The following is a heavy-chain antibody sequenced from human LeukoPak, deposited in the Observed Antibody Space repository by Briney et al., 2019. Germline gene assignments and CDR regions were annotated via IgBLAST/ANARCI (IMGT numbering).Heavy chain of an antibody. D-gene: IGHD6-19*01. CDR2: IYYSGST. CDR1: GGSISSSSYY. V-gene: IGHV4-39*01. Sequence: SETLSLTCTVSGGSISSSSYYWGWIRQPPGKGLEWIGRIYYSGSTYYNPSLKSRAIRSVDTCKHQFSLKLSSVTAAHTAVYYCARHAPVAATHAFDISGQGTMVTASS. CDR3: ARHAPVAATHAFDI. J-gene: IGHJ3*02.